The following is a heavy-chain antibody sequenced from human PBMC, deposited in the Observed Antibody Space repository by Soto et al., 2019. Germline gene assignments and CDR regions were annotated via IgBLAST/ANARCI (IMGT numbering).Heavy chain of an antibody. Sequence: QVQLVESGGGVVQPGRSLRLSCAASGFTFSRYDMHWVRQAPGKGLEWVAVISYDGSNKYYADSVKGRFTISRDNSKNTLYLQMNSLRAEDTAVYYCARTSEQWVGWFDPWGQGTLVTVSS. D-gene: IGHD6-19*01. CDR1: GFTFSRYD. J-gene: IGHJ5*02. CDR2: ISYDGSNK. CDR3: ARTSEQWVGWFDP. V-gene: IGHV3-30-3*01.